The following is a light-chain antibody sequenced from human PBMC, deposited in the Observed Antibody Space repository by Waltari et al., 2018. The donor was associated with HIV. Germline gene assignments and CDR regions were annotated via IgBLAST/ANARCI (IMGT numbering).Light chain of an antibody. CDR2: RAS. J-gene: IGKJ1*01. CDR3: QQHGDSPWT. V-gene: IGKV3-20*01. Sequence: DIVLTQSPGTVSLSPGERATLSCRACQSVRNNYLVWYQQNPGPAPSLLIYRASRRVTAIPDRFSGSASGTDFTLTISRLEPEDFAVYYCQQHGDSPWTFGQGTKVEIK. CDR1: QSVRNNY.